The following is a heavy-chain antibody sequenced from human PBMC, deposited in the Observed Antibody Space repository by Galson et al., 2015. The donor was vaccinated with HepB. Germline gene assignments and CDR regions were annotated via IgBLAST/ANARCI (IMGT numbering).Heavy chain of an antibody. CDR2: FDPEDGET. D-gene: IGHD1-26*01. J-gene: IGHJ2*01. CDR1: GYTLTELS. CDR3: ATDRPIWRELLHHAPFSKVGYFDL. V-gene: IGHV1-24*01. Sequence: SVKVSCKVSGYTLTELSMHWVRQAPGKGLEWMGGFDPEDGETIYAQKFQGRVTMTEDTSTDTAYMELSSLRSEDTAVYYCATDRPIWRELLHHAPFSKVGYFDLWGRGTLVTVSS.